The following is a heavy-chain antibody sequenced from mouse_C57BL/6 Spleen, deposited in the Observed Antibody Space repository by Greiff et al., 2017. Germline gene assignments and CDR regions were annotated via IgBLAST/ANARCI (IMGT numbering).Heavy chain of an antibody. J-gene: IGHJ2*01. Sequence: QVQLQQPGTELVKPGASVKLSCKASGYTFTSYWMHWVKQRPGQGLEWIGNLNPSNGGTNYNEKFKSKATLTVDKSSGTAYMQRSSLPSEDSAVYDCASELDLLGDDYFDYGGQGTTLTGAS. CDR3: ASELDLLGDDYFDY. CDR2: LNPSNGGT. CDR1: GYTFTSYW. D-gene: IGHD3-1*01. V-gene: IGHV1-53*01.